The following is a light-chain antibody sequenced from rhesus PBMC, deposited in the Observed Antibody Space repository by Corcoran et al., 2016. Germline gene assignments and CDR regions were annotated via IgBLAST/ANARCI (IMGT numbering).Light chain of an antibody. V-gene: IGKV1-37*01. Sequence: DIQMTQSPSSLSASVGDTVTITCRASQGISSYLAWYQQKPGKAPKPLIYYASNLESGVPSRFSGSGAGTEFTLTISSLQPEDFATYYCQQYNSAPYSVGQGTKVEIK. CDR3: QQYNSAPYS. CDR1: QGISSY. CDR2: YAS. J-gene: IGKJ2*01.